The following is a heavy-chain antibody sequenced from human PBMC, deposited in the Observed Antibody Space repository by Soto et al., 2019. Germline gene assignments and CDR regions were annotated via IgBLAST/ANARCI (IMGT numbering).Heavy chain of an antibody. D-gene: IGHD3-22*01. Sequence: EVQLVESGGGLVQPGGSLRLSCAASGFTFSSYSMNWVRQAPGKGLEWVSYIRSSSSTIYYADSVKGRFTISRDNAKNSPYLQMNSQRDEDTAVYYCARDGDHYDSSGYYPYYFDYWGQGTLVTVSS. CDR1: GFTFSSYS. CDR3: ARDGDHYDSSGYYPYYFDY. J-gene: IGHJ4*02. V-gene: IGHV3-48*02. CDR2: IRSSSSTI.